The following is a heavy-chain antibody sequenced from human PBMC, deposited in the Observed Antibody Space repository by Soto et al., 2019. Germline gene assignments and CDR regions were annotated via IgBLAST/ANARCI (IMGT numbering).Heavy chain of an antibody. V-gene: IGHV3-23*01. Sequence: EVQLLESGGGLVQPGGSLRLSCAASGFTFNNYAMSWVRQAPGKGLEWVSVISGSGQRTSYADSVKGRFTVSRDNSDNTVDLHMKRLRAEDTAVYYCAKDSYHGSGSYITPYYFDSWGQGTLITVSS. J-gene: IGHJ4*02. CDR2: ISGSGQRT. D-gene: IGHD3-10*01. CDR3: AKDSYHGSGSYITPYYFDS. CDR1: GFTFNNYA.